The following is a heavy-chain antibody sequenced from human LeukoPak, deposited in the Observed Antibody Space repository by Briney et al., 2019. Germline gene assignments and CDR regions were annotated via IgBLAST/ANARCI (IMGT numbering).Heavy chain of an antibody. CDR1: GGTFSSYA. CDR3: ARVYQDRFGDKVDAFDI. D-gene: IGHD3-10*01. V-gene: IGHV1-69*04. J-gene: IGHJ3*02. CDR2: IIPILGIA. Sequence: SVKVSCKASGGTFSSYAISWVRQSPGQGLEWTGRIIPILGIANYAQKFQGRVTITADKSTSTAYMELSSLRSEDTAVYYCARVYQDRFGDKVDAFDIWGQGTMVTVSS.